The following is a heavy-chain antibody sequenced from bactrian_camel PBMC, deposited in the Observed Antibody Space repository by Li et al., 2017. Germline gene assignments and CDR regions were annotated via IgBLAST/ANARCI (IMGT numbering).Heavy chain of an antibody. V-gene: IGHV3S25*01. CDR2: IYTGENIT. CDR3: AADRMACLRSSVQIEAYNY. J-gene: IGHJ4*01. D-gene: IGHD1*01. CDR1: AYAYSGSC. Sequence: QLVESGGGSVQAGGSLKLSCEASAYAYSGSCMGWFRQSPGQAREVVATIYTGENITYYADSVKGRFIISRDGAENTVSLRMNSLKPEDTAMYYCAADRMACLRSSVQIEAYNYWGQGTQVTVS.